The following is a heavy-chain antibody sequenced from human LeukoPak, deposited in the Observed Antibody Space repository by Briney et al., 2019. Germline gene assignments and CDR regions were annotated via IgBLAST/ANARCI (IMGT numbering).Heavy chain of an antibody. V-gene: IGHV1-18*04. CDR1: GYTFTSYG. CDR2: ISAYNGNT. D-gene: IGHD2-2*01. Sequence: GASVKVSCKASGYTFTSYGISWVRQAPGQGLEWMGGISAYNGNTNYAQKLQGRVTMTTDTSTSTAYMELRSLRSDDTAVYYCARDRYCSSTSCPPGSWFDPWGQGTLVTVSS. CDR3: ARDRYCSSTSCPPGSWFDP. J-gene: IGHJ5*02.